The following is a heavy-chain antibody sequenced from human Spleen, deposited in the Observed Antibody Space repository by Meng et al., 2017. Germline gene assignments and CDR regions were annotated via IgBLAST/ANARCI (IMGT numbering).Heavy chain of an antibody. CDR1: DYTFTGYG. CDR2: LGAHDGDT. D-gene: IGHD3-10*01. CDR3: ARGTPGRSYSDY. V-gene: IGHV1-18*01. Sequence: QVQPVQSGPEVKKPGASVKVSCKASDYTFTGYGVSWVRQAPGQGLEWMAWLGAHDGDTSHAPKFQGRVTVSADRPTATAYMELRILRSDDTAVYYCARGTPGRSYSDYWGQGTLVTVSS. J-gene: IGHJ4*02.